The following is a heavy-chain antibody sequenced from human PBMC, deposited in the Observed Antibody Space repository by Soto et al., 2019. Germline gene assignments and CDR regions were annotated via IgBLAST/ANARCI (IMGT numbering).Heavy chain of an antibody. CDR3: ARYCVYYYDSSGSNDSFDI. J-gene: IGHJ3*02. D-gene: IGHD3-22*01. CDR1: GGSISSGGYY. Sequence: SETLSLTCTVSGGSISSGGYYWSWIRQHPGKGLEWIGYIYYSGSTYYNPSLKSRVTISVDTSKNQFSLKLSSVTAADTAVYYCARYCVYYYDSSGSNDSFDIWGQGTMVTVSS. V-gene: IGHV4-31*03. CDR2: IYYSGST.